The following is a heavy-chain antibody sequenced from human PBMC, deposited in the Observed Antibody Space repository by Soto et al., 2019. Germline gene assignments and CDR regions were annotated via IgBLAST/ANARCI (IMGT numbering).Heavy chain of an antibody. Sequence: EVQLVESGGGLVKPGGSLRLSCVASGFTFSNAWMNWVRQAPGKGLEWVGRIKSKTDGGTTDYAAPVKGRFTISRDDSKNTLYLQMNSLKTEDTAVYYCTTGALGYCSGGSCYTLGYWGQGTLVTVSS. CDR3: TTGALGYCSGGSCYTLGY. D-gene: IGHD2-15*01. CDR1: GFTFSNAW. J-gene: IGHJ4*02. CDR2: IKSKTDGGTT. V-gene: IGHV3-15*07.